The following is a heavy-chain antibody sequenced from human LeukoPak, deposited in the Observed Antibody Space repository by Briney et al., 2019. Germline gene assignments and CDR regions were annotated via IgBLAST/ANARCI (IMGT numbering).Heavy chain of an antibody. V-gene: IGHV4-39*01. CDR1: GGSLSSSRDY. J-gene: IGHJ4*02. CDR3: ARHFRDGGYSYGREN. Sequence: SETLSLTCTVAGGSLSSSRDYWGWIRQPPGKGLERLGSIYYSGSTYYKPSLKSRLTISVDTSKNQFSLKLSSVTAADTAVYYCARHFRDGGYSYGRENWGQGTLVTVSS. D-gene: IGHD5-18*01. CDR2: IYYSGST.